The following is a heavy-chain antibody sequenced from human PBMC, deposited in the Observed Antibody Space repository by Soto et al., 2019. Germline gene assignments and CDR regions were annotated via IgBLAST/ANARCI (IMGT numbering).Heavy chain of an antibody. J-gene: IGHJ1*01. CDR3: AREGYYYDSSGYHDEYFQH. CDR1: GGTFSSYT. Sequence: QVQLVQSGAEVKKPGSSVKVSCKASGGTFSSYTISWVRQAPGQGLEWMGRIIPILGIANYAQKFQGRVMITADKSTSTAYMELSSLRSEDTAVYYCAREGYYYDSSGYHDEYFQHWGQGTLVTVSS. CDR2: IIPILGIA. D-gene: IGHD3-22*01. V-gene: IGHV1-69*08.